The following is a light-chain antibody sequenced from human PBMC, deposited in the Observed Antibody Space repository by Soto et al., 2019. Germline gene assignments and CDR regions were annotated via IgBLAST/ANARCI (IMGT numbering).Light chain of an antibody. J-gene: IGKJ3*01. Sequence: DIQMTQSPSTLSASVGDRVTITCRASQSISSWLAWYQQKPGKAPKLLIYKASSLESGVPSRFSGSGSGTEFTLTISSLQPYDFASYYCQLYNSYSLVAFGPGTKVDI. CDR3: QLYNSYSLVA. CDR2: KAS. CDR1: QSISSW. V-gene: IGKV1-5*03.